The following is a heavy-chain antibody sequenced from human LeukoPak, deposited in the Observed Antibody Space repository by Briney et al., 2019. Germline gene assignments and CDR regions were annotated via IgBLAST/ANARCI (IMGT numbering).Heavy chain of an antibody. CDR2: IYARDSGT. Sequence: GESLKISCEGSGYSFSTYWIGWVRQLPGKGLEWMGVIYARDSGTRYSPSFRGQVTISVDKSISIAYLQWGSLEASDTAIYYCARVAHPDYGGVFGRRAFDIWGQGTMVVVSS. J-gene: IGHJ3*02. V-gene: IGHV5-51*01. CDR1: GYSFSTYW. CDR3: ARVAHPDYGGVFGRRAFDI. D-gene: IGHD4-23*01.